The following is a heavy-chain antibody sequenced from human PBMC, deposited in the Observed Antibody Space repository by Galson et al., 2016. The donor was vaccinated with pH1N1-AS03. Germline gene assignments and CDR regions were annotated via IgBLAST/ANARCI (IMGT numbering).Heavy chain of an antibody. CDR1: GYTFTNYG. CDR2: ISSFNGYT. J-gene: IGHJ6*02. CDR3: ARDAAYYYGMDV. Sequence: SCKASGYTFTNYGVSWVRQAPGHGLEWMGGISSFNGYTTYAQKLQDRVTMTRDTSTSTAYMELRSLRSDDTAVYFCARDAAYYYGMDVWGQGTTVIVS. D-gene: IGHD6-25*01. V-gene: IGHV1-18*01.